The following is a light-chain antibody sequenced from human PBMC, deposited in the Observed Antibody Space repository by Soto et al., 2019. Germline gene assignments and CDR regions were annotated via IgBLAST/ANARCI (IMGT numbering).Light chain of an antibody. CDR1: SSDVGGYNY. CDR2: DVS. V-gene: IGLV2-14*01. Sequence: QSALTQPASVSGSPGQSITNSCTGTSSDVGGYNYVSWYQQHPGKAPKLMIYDVSNRPSGVSNRFSGSKSSNTASLTISGLQAEDEADYYCSSYTSSSTVVFGGGTKLTVL. J-gene: IGLJ2*01. CDR3: SSYTSSSTVV.